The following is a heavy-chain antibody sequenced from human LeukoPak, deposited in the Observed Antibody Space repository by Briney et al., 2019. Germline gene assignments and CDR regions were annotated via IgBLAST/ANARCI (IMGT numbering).Heavy chain of an antibody. CDR2: IFYSGST. D-gene: IGHD1-14*01. CDR1: GGSISSYY. Sequence: SETLSLTCTVSGGSISSYYWSWVRQPPGKGLEWIGYIFYSGSTNYNPSLKSRVTISVDTSKNQFSLKLSSVTAADTAVYYCAKNGNFDYYYYMDVWGKGTTVTISS. V-gene: IGHV4-59*01. J-gene: IGHJ6*03. CDR3: AKNGNFDYYYYMDV.